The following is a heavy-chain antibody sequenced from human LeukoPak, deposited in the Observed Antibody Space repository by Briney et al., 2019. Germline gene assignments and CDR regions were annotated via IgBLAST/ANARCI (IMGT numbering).Heavy chain of an antibody. CDR3: AKGQYSSSWSHFDY. CDR1: GFTFVDYA. CDR2: IRWDSGSI. D-gene: IGHD6-13*01. Sequence: GRSLRLSCAASGFTFVDYAMHWVRHAPGKCLEWVSGIRWDSGSIGYADSVKGRFTISRDNAKNSLYLQMNSLRAEDTALYYCAKGQYSSSWSHFDYWGQGTLVTVSS. J-gene: IGHJ4*02. V-gene: IGHV3-9*01.